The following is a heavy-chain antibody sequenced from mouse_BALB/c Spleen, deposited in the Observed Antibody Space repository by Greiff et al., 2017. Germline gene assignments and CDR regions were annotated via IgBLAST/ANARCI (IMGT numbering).Heavy chain of an antibody. CDR2: ISYSGST. CDR3: AREKITTVDYFDY. Sequence: VQLQQSGPGLVKPSQSLSLTCTVTGYSITSDYAWNWIRQFPGNKLEWMGYISYSGSTSYNPSLKSRISITRDTSKNQFFLQLNSVTTEDTATYYCAREKITTVDYFDYWGQGTTLTVSS. D-gene: IGHD1-1*01. CDR1: GYSITSDYA. J-gene: IGHJ2*01. V-gene: IGHV3-2*02.